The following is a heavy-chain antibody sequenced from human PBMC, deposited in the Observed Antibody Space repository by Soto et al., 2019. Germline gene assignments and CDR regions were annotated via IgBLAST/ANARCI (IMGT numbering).Heavy chain of an antibody. CDR1: GGSISGFY. Sequence: SETLSLTCTVSGGSISGFYWSWIRQPPGKGLEWIGYIYYSGSTNYNPSLESRVTISVDTSKNQFSLKLTSLSAADTAVYFCARDRYGLDIWGQGTTVTVSS. V-gene: IGHV4-59*12. CDR3: ARDRYGLDI. CDR2: IYYSGST. J-gene: IGHJ6*02.